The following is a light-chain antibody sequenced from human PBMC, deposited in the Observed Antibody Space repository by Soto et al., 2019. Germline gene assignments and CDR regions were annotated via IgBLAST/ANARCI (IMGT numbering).Light chain of an antibody. CDR2: GAS. CDR3: QQYGDASSNA. CDR1: QSVSTYY. J-gene: IGKJ2*01. Sequence: EIGLTQSPGTLSLSPGERATLSCRASQSVSTYYLAWYQQKPGQAPRLLIYGASSRATGIPGRFSGSESGTDFTLTISRLEPEAFAVYFCQQYGDASSNAFGQGTKLEIK. V-gene: IGKV3-20*01.